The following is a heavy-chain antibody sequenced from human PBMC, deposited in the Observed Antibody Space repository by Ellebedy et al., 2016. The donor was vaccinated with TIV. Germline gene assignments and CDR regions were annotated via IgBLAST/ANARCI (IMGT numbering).Heavy chain of an antibody. Sequence: AASVKVSCKTSGYTFGSFDIIWVRQATGQGLEGVGWMNPNSANTGLAEKFRYRVTLTGDTSTDTAYMELNGLRSEDTAVHYCARARRTLLWTDNWGQGTLLTVSS. V-gene: IGHV1-8*01. CDR1: GYTFGSFD. J-gene: IGHJ4*02. CDR2: MNPNSANT. D-gene: IGHD2/OR15-2a*01. CDR3: ARARRTLLWTDN.